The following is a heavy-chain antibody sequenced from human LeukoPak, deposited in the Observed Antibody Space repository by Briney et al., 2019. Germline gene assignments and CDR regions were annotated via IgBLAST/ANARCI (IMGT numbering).Heavy chain of an antibody. V-gene: IGHV3-21*01. D-gene: IGHD5-18*01. CDR1: GFTFSSYS. CDR3: ARERLTLEGYSYVLNWFDP. Sequence: GGSLRLSCAASGFTFSSYSMNWVRQAPGKGLKWVSSISSSSSYIYYSDSVKGRFTISRDNAKNSLYLRMNSLRAEDTAVYYCARERLTLEGYSYVLNWFDPWGQGTLVTVSS. CDR2: ISSSSSYI. J-gene: IGHJ5*02.